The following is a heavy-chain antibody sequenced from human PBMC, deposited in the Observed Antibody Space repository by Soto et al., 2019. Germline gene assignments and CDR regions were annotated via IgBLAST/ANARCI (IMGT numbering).Heavy chain of an antibody. J-gene: IGHJ6*03. CDR3: ARVSPALGLYYMDV. CDR1: GFTFSGYS. Sequence: EVQLVESVGGLVQPGGSLGLSCAASGFTFSGYSLDWVRQAPGKGLEWVSHIDRSSSIIYYADSVKGRFTISRDSAKKSVYLQMNSLRADDTAVYYCARVSPALGLYYMDVWVKGTAVTVSS. CDR2: IDRSSSII. D-gene: IGHD7-27*01. V-gene: IGHV3-48*04.